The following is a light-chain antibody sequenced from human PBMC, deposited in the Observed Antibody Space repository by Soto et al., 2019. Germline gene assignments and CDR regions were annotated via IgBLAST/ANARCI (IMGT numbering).Light chain of an antibody. CDR1: QSVSSY. Sequence: EIVLTQSPATLSLSPGERATLSCRASQSVSSYLAWYQQKPGQAPRLLIYEASTRATGIPARFSGSGSGTDFTLTISSLEPEDFAVYYCQQRSNWPATFGQGTRLEIK. J-gene: IGKJ5*01. V-gene: IGKV3-11*01. CDR3: QQRSNWPAT. CDR2: EAS.